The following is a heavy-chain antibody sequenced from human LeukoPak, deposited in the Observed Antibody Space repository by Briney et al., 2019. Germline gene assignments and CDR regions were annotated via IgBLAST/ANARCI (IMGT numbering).Heavy chain of an antibody. CDR1: GGSFSGYY. Sequence: PSETLSLTRAVYGGSFSGYYWSWIRQPPGKGLEWVGEINHSGSTNHNPSLKSRVTVSVHTSKKQFSLKLSSVTAADSAVYYCAGVPYYDILTGYPYYFDYWGQGTLVTVSS. CDR3: AGVPYYDILTGYPYYFDY. CDR2: INHSGST. D-gene: IGHD3-9*01. V-gene: IGHV4-34*01. J-gene: IGHJ4*02.